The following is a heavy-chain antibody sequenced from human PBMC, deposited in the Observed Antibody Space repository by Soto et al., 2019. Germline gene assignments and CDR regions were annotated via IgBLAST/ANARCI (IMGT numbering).Heavy chain of an antibody. CDR2: ITSTGDT. CDR3: AKEIAASATLWLDP. Sequence: LRLSCAASGFTLNYYAINWVRQAPGKGLEWVSAITSTGDTYYVDSVKGRFTISRDNSKNTLYLQMNSLRAEDTAVYYCAKEIAASATLWLDPWGQGALVTVSS. D-gene: IGHD6-13*01. CDR1: GFTLNYYA. J-gene: IGHJ5*02. V-gene: IGHV3-23*01.